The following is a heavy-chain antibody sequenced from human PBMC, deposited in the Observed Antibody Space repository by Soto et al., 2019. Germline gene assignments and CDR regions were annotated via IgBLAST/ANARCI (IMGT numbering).Heavy chain of an antibody. D-gene: IGHD3-22*01. Sequence: PGGSLRLSCAASGFTFSSHGMNWVRQAPDKGLEWVALIWYDGSNTYYADSVKGRFTISRDNSINTLYLQMNGPRAEDTAVYYCARGGPRDSSGYYNDAFDIWGQGTMVTVSS. CDR1: GFTFSSHG. V-gene: IGHV3-33*01. J-gene: IGHJ3*02. CDR3: ARGGPRDSSGYYNDAFDI. CDR2: IWYDGSNT.